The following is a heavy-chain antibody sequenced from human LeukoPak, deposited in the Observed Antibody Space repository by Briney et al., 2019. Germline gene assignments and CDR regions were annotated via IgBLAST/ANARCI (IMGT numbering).Heavy chain of an antibody. CDR1: GYSFTSYW. V-gene: IGHV5-51*01. D-gene: IGHD4-23*01. CDR3: ARHMENYGGQGSFDI. Sequence: GGALQISCKGSGYSFTSYWIGWVRQMPGKGLEWRGIIYPGDSDTRYSPSFQGQVTISADKSISTAYLQWSSLKASDTAMYYCARHMENYGGQGSFDIWGQGTMVTVPS. CDR2: IYPGDSDT. J-gene: IGHJ3*02.